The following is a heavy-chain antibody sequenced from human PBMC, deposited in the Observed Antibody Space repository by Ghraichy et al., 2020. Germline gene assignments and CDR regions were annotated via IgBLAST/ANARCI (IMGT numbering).Heavy chain of an antibody. CDR3: ARQRRGGYDQGSVYYFDY. CDR2: IYYSGST. CDR1: GGSISSSSYY. J-gene: IGHJ4*02. D-gene: IGHD5-12*01. V-gene: IGHV4-39*01. Sequence: ETLSLTCTVSGGSISSSSYYWGWIRQPPGKGLEWIGSIYYSGSTYYNPSLKSRVTISVDTSKNQFSLKLSSVTAADTAVYYCARQRRGGYDQGSVYYFDYWGQGTLVTVSS.